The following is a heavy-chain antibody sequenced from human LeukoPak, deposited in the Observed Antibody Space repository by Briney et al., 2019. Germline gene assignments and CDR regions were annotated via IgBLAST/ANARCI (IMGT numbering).Heavy chain of an antibody. D-gene: IGHD3-10*01. J-gene: IGHJ4*02. CDR3: ARVPGTSNYYGSGSPDY. Sequence: GGSLRLSCAASGFPSSSYWMSWVRQAPGKGLEWVANIKKDGDDKHYVDSVKGRFTVSRDNAKTSLYLQMNNLRAEDTAVYYCARVPGTSNYYGSGSPDYWGQGTLVTVSS. V-gene: IGHV3-7*04. CDR1: GFPSSSYW. CDR2: IKKDGDDK.